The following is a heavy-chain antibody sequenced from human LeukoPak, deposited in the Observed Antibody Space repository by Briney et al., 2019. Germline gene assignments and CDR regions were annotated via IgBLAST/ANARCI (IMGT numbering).Heavy chain of an antibody. CDR3: ARDSDSSSWTNWFDP. CDR1: GYTFTGYY. CDR2: INLNSGGT. D-gene: IGHD6-13*01. V-gene: IGHV1-2*02. Sequence: WASVKVSCKASGYTFTGYYMHWVRQAPGQGLEWMGWINLNSGGTNYAQKFQGRVTMTRDTSISTAYMELSRLRSDDTAVYYCARDSDSSSWTNWFDPWGQGTLVTVSS. J-gene: IGHJ5*02.